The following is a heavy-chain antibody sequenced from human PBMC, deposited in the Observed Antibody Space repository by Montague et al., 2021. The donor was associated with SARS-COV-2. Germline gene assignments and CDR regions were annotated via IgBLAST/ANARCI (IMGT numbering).Heavy chain of an antibody. V-gene: IGHV4-61*02. CDR3: ARAHSGSWAHLDN. J-gene: IGHJ4*02. CDR1: GGSISSGSYY. CDR2: IYTSGTT. Sequence: TLSLTCTVSGGSISSGSYYWSWIRQPAGKGLEWIGRIYTSGTTDYSFSLKSRVTISVDMSKNQFSLKLTSVTAADTAAYYCARAHSGSWAHLDNWGQGGLVTVSS. D-gene: IGHD5-12*01.